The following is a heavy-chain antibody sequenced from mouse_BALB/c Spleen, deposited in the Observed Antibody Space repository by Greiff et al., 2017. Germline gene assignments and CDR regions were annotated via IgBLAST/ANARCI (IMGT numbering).Heavy chain of an antibody. J-gene: IGHJ4*01. V-gene: IGHV5-4*02. D-gene: IGHD3-2*01. Sequence: EVKLMESGGGLVKPGGSLKLSCAASGFTFSDYYMYWVRQTPEKRLEWVATISDGGSYTYYPDSVKGRFTISRDNAKNNLYLQMSSLKSEDTAMYYCARDRETARATSYAMDYWGQGTSVTVSS. CDR3: ARDRETARATSYAMDY. CDR1: GFTFSDYY. CDR2: ISDGGSYT.